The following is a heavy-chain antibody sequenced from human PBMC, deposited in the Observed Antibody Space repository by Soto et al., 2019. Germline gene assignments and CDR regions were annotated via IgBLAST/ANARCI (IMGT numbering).Heavy chain of an antibody. CDR1: GGSISSSSYY. CDR2: IYYSGST. V-gene: IGHV4-39*01. CDR3: AITYDFWSGYSYYYMDV. Sequence: SETLSLTCTVSGGSISSSSYYWGWIRQPPGKGLEWIGSIYYSGSTYYNPSLKSRVTISVDTSKNQFSLKLSSVTAADTAVYYCAITYDFWSGYSYYYMDVWGKGTTVNVSS. D-gene: IGHD3-3*01. J-gene: IGHJ6*03.